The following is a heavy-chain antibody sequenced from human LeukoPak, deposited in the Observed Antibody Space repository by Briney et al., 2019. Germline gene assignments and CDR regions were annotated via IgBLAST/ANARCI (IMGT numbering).Heavy chain of an antibody. CDR1: GGSFSGYY. D-gene: IGHD1-1*01. CDR2: INHSGST. Sequence: SETLSLTCAVYGGSFSGYYWSWIRQPPGKGLEWIGEINHSGSTNYNPSLKSRVTISVDTSKNQFSLKLSSVTAADTALYYCARAVGVGRGTYFDLWGRGTLVTVSS. V-gene: IGHV4-34*01. J-gene: IGHJ2*01. CDR3: ARAVGVGRGTYFDL.